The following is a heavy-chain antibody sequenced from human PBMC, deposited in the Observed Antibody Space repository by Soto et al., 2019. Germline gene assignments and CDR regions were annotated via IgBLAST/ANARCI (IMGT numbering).Heavy chain of an antibody. CDR2: IYHSGST. V-gene: IGHV4-59*12. D-gene: IGHD4-17*01. J-gene: IGHJ4*02. CDR1: GGSISSYY. Sequence: SETLSLTCSVSGGSISSYYWSWIRQPPGRGLEWIGYIYHSGSTYYNPSLKSRVTISVDRSKNQFSLKLSSVTAADTAVYYCARGMTTVTTFYYWGQGNLVTVSS. CDR3: ARGMTTVTTFYY.